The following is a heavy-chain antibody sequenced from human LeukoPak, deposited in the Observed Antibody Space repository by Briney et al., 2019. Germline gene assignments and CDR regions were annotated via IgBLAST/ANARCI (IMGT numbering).Heavy chain of an antibody. CDR1: GGSISSYY. D-gene: IGHD1-26*01. CDR3: ARARIVGAEYYFDY. Sequence: SETLSLTCTVSGGSISSYYWSWIQQPPGKGLEWIGYIYYSGGTNYNPSLKSRVTISVDTSKNQFSLKLSSVTAADTAVYYCARARIVGAEYYFDYRGQGTLVTVSS. J-gene: IGHJ4*02. V-gene: IGHV4-59*01. CDR2: IYYSGGT.